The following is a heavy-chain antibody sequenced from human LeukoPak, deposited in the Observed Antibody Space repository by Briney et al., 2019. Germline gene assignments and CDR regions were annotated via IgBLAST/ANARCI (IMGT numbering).Heavy chain of an antibody. CDR3: ARTLGDSRFDP. J-gene: IGHJ5*02. CDR1: GGSISSGHYY. V-gene: IGHV4-31*03. D-gene: IGHD2-21*01. CDR2: IFYSGAT. Sequence: SETLSLTCTVSGGSISSGHYYWSWIRQHPGKGLEWIGYIFYSGATYYDPSLKSRVTISVDTSKDQFSLKVTSVTAADTAVYYCARTLGDSRFDPWGQGTLVTVSS.